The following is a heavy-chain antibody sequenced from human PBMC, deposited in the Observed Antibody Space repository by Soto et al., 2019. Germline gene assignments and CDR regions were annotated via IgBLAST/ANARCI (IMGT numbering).Heavy chain of an antibody. CDR3: ARDRIPFWSGYVSAGPAFGMDV. Sequence: PGGSLRLSCAASGFTFSSYAMHWVRQAPGKWLEWVAVISYDGSNKYYADSVKGRFTISRDNSKNTLYLQMNSLRAEDTAVYYCARDRIPFWSGYVSAGPAFGMDVWGQGXTVTVYS. D-gene: IGHD3-3*01. CDR1: GFTFSSYA. CDR2: ISYDGSNK. V-gene: IGHV3-30-3*01. J-gene: IGHJ6*02.